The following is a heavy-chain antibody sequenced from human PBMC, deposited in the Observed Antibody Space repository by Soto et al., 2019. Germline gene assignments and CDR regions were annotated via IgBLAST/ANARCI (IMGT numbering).Heavy chain of an antibody. CDR2: ISAYNGNT. V-gene: IGHV1-18*01. D-gene: IGHD3-3*01. J-gene: IGHJ5*02. CDR3: ATVGKFGVVIGNWFDP. Sequence: ASVKVSCKASGYTFTSYGISWVRQAPGQGLEWMGWISAYNGNTNYAQKLQGRVTMTTDTSTSTAYMELRSLRSDDTAVFYCATVGKFGVVIGNWFDPWGQGTLVTVSS. CDR1: GYTFTSYG.